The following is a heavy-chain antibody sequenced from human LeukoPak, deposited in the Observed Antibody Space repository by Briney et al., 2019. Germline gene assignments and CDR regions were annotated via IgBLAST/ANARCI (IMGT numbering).Heavy chain of an antibody. CDR2: ISSSSSYI. D-gene: IGHD1-26*01. V-gene: IGHV3-21*01. Sequence: GGSLRLSCAASGFTFSYYSMKWVRQAPGKGLEWVSSISSSSSYIYYADSVKGRFTISRDNAKNSLYLQMNSLRAEDTAVYYCATLGEGATENFDYWGQGTLVTVSS. J-gene: IGHJ4*02. CDR3: ATLGEGATENFDY. CDR1: GFTFSYYS.